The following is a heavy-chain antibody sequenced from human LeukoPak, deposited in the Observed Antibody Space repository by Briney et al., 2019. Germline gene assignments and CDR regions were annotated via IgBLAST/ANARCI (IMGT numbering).Heavy chain of an antibody. J-gene: IGHJ5*02. CDR1: GGTFSSYA. D-gene: IGHD2-2*01. V-gene: IGHV1-69*13. CDR2: IIPIFGTA. Sequence: SVKVSCKASGGTFSSYAISWVRQAPGQGLEWMGGIIPIFGTANYAQRFQGRVTITADESTSTAYMELSSLRSEDTAVYYCARVSIVVVPAAQYNWFDPWGQGTLVTVSS. CDR3: ARVSIVVVPAAQYNWFDP.